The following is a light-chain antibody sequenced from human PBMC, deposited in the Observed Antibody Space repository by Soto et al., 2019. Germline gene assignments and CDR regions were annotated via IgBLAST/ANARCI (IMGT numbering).Light chain of an antibody. CDR1: SSDIGRFNH. CDR2: EVN. CDR3: SSYTTADNLS. V-gene: IGLV2-14*01. J-gene: IGLJ2*01. Sequence: QSALTQPASVLGSPGQSITISCSGGSSDIGRFNHVSWYQQHPGKAPKVMIYEVNNRPSGVSDRFSGSKSGNTASLTISGLQTEDESDYYCSSYTTADNLSFGGGTKLTVL.